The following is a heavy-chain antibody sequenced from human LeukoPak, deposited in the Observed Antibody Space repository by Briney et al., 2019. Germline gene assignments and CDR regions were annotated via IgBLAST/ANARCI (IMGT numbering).Heavy chain of an antibody. V-gene: IGHV3-30*18. CDR1: GFTFSSYG. CDR3: AKDYGGDFPHY. CDR2: ISYDGSNK. J-gene: IGHJ4*02. D-gene: IGHD4-23*01. Sequence: GGSLRLSCAASGFTFSSYGMHWVRRAPGKGLEWVAVISYDGSNKYYADSVKGRFTISRDNSKNTLYLQMNSLRAEDTAVYYCAKDYGGDFPHYWGQGTLVTVSS.